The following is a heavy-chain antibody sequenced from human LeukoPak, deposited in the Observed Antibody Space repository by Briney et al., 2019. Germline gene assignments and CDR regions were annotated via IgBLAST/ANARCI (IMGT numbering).Heavy chain of an antibody. J-gene: IGHJ4*02. CDR3: ARHNYYYDSSGYYSNFDY. D-gene: IGHD3-22*01. V-gene: IGHV4-59*08. CDR1: GGSISSYY. Sequence: SETLSLTCTVSGGSISSYYWSWIRQPPGKGLEWIGYIHYSGSTNYNPSLKSRVTISVDTSKNQFSLKLSSVTAADTAVYYCARHNYYYDSSGYYSNFDYWGQGTLVTVSS. CDR2: IHYSGST.